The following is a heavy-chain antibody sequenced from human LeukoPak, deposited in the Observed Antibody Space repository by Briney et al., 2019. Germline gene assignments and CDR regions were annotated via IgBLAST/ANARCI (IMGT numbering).Heavy chain of an antibody. J-gene: IGHJ5*02. CDR3: ARHIQGWFDP. CDR2: IYYSGST. V-gene: IGHV4-39*01. Sequence: SETLSLTCTVSGVSISSSSYYWGWIRQPPGKGLEWIGSIYYSGSTYYNPSLKSRVTISVDTSKNQFSLKLSSVTAADTAVYYCARHIQGWFDPWGQGTLVTVSS. D-gene: IGHD2-21*01. CDR1: GVSISSSSYY.